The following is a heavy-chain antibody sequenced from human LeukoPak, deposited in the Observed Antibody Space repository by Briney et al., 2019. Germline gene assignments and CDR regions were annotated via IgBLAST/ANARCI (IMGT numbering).Heavy chain of an antibody. CDR1: GDSISSTSYY. CDR2: IYYGGST. V-gene: IGHV4-39*01. CDR3: ARHGCSSTSCYLDY. D-gene: IGHD2-2*01. Sequence: PSETLSLTCTVSGDSISSTSYYWGWIRQPPGKGLAWIGSIYYGGSTYYNPSLKSRVTISVDTSKNQFSLKLSSVTAADTAVYHCARHGCSSTSCYLDYWGQGTLVTVSS. J-gene: IGHJ4*02.